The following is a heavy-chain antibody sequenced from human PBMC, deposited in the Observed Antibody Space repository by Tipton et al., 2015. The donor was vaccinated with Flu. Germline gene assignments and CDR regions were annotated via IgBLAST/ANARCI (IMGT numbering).Heavy chain of an antibody. D-gene: IGHD3-22*01. CDR1: GASITTYY. CDR3: AISDYDTTGYYFFDS. CDR2: IFSSGKT. V-gene: IGHV4-4*07. Sequence: GASITTYYYNWIRQPAGKGLEWIGRIFSSGKTNYNPSLRGRVTMSADTSKSQFSLKLSSVTAADTALYYCAISDYDTTGYYFFDSWGQGTLVTVSS. J-gene: IGHJ4*02.